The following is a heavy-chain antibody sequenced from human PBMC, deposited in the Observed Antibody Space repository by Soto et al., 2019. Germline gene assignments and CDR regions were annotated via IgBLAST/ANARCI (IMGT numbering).Heavy chain of an antibody. CDR1: GYTFTGYY. V-gene: IGHV1-2*04. J-gene: IGHJ4*02. D-gene: IGHD6-13*01. CDR3: ARVRLIAAADQPHFDY. Sequence: ASVKVSCKASGYTFTGYYMHWVRQAPGQGLEWMGWINPNSGGTNYAQKFQGWVTMTRDTSISTAYMELSRLRSDDTAVYYCARVRLIAAADQPHFDYWGQGTLVTVSS. CDR2: INPNSGGT.